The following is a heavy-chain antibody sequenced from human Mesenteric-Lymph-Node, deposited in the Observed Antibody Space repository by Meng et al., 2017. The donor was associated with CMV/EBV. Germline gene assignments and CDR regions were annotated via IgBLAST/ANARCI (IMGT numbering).Heavy chain of an antibody. CDR3: ARGSSYDILTGYFDY. J-gene: IGHJ4*02. V-gene: IGHV4-34*01. D-gene: IGHD3-9*01. Sequence: QGPLPAWGARLVKPWETLSVTCAVYGGSVSCYYWNWIRQSPEKGLEWIGEINHSGSTTYNPSFTSRIIISVDTSTNQISLNMSSVTAADTAVYYCARGSSYDILTGYFDYWGQGALVTVSS. CDR1: GGSVSCYY. CDR2: INHSGST.